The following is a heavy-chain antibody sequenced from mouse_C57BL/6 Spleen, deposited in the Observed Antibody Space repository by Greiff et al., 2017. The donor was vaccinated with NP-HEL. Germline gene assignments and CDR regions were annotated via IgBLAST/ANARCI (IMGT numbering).Heavy chain of an antibody. CDR2: IYPGDGDT. CDR1: GYAFSSYW. CDR3: ARREAYYSPWFAY. Sequence: QVHVKQSGAELVKPGASVKISCKASGYAFSSYWMNWVKQRPGKGLEWIGQIYPGDGDTNYNGKFKGKATLTADKSSSTAYMQLSSLTSWDSAFYFCARREAYYSPWFAYWGQGTLVTISA. V-gene: IGHV1-80*01. D-gene: IGHD2-12*01. J-gene: IGHJ3*01.